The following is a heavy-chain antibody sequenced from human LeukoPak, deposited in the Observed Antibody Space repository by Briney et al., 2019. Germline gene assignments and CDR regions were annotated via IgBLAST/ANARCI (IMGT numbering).Heavy chain of an antibody. CDR2: IGGSTTR. CDR1: GFIFSSFG. Sequence: GSLSLSCAASGFIFSSFGMTWIRQAPGKGLEWISFIGGSTTRDYADSVKGRFTISRDNAKNSLYLQMNSLRDEDTAVYFCARVNGWTYFFDYWGQGALVTVSS. V-gene: IGHV3-48*02. D-gene: IGHD6-19*01. CDR3: ARVNGWTYFFDY. J-gene: IGHJ4*02.